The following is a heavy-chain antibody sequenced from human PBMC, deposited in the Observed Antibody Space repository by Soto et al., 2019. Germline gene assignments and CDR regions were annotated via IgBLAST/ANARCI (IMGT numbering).Heavy chain of an antibody. Sequence: ASLKLSCKASGYSFTGYAMHWGRQAPGQRLEWMGWINAGNGNTKYSQKFQGRVTITRDTSASTAYMELSSLRSEDTAVYYCARAVAVPADFDYWGQGTLVTVSS. V-gene: IGHV1-3*01. D-gene: IGHD6-19*01. CDR2: INAGNGNT. CDR1: GYSFTGYA. J-gene: IGHJ4*02. CDR3: ARAVAVPADFDY.